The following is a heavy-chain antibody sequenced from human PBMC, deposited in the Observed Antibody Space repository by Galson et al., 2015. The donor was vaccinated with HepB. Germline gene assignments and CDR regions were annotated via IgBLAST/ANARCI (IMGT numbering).Heavy chain of an antibody. V-gene: IGHV1-2*02. CDR3: ARDQDWARTDYNWNTGGLDY. D-gene: IGHD1/OR15-1a*01. CDR2: INPISGGP. Sequence: SVKVSCKASGYTFTDYYMRWVRQAPGQGLEWMGWINPISGGPHYAQKFQGRVTMTRDTSLSTAYMQLSNLRSDDTAVYYCARDQDWARTDYNWNTGGLDYWGQGTLVTVS. CDR1: GYTFTDYY. J-gene: IGHJ4*02.